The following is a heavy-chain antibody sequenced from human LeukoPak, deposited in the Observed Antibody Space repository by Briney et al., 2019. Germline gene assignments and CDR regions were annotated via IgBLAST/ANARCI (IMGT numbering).Heavy chain of an antibody. CDR1: GFTISSNY. D-gene: IGHD3-3*01. V-gene: IGHV3-66*02. Sequence: GGSLRLSCAASGFTISSNYMSWVRQAPGKGLEWVSVIYSGGSTYYADSVKGRFTISRDNSKNTLYLQMNSLRAEDTAVYYCARDKNFWSGYYDYWGQGTLVTVSS. CDR2: IYSGGST. CDR3: ARDKNFWSGYYDY. J-gene: IGHJ4*02.